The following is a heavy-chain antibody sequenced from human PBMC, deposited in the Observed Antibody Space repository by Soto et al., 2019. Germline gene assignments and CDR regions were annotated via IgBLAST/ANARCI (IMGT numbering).Heavy chain of an antibody. CDR3: ARGYSTALPDDDAFDI. D-gene: IGHD2-8*01. CDR1: GYTFTSYG. J-gene: IGHJ3*02. V-gene: IGHV1-18*01. Sequence: ASVKVSCKASGYTFTSYGISWVRQAPGQGLEWMGWISAYNGNTNYAQKLQGRVTMTTDTSTSTAYMELRSLRSDDTAVYYCARGYSTALPDDDAFDIWGQGTMVTVSS. CDR2: ISAYNGNT.